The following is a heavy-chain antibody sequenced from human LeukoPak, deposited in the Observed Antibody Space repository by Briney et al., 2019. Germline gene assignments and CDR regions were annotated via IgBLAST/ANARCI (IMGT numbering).Heavy chain of an antibody. V-gene: IGHV4-4*07. CDR2: IYTSGNT. CDR3: ARDQHSSGWYGYFDL. CDR1: GGSISSYY. D-gene: IGHD6-19*01. Sequence: SETLSLTCTVSGGSISSYYWSWIRQPAGKGLEWIGLIYTSGNTNYNPSLKSRVTMSVDTSKNQFFLKLSSVTAADTAVYYCARDQHSSGWYGYFDLWGRGTLVTVSS. J-gene: IGHJ2*01.